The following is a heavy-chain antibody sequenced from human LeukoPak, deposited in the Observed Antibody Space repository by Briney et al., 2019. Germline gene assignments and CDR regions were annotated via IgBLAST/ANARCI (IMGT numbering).Heavy chain of an antibody. CDR1: GGSISGYY. CDR3: ARDANYHDRDAYYDALDI. D-gene: IGHD3-16*01. J-gene: IGHJ3*02. Sequence: SETLPLTCTVSGGSISGYYWSWIRQPPGKGLEWIGYIYSSGTTNYNPSLKSQITISLDTSKNQFSLKLSSVTAADTAVYYCARDANYHDRDAYYDALDIWGQGTLVTVSS. V-gene: IGHV4-59*01. CDR2: IYSSGTT.